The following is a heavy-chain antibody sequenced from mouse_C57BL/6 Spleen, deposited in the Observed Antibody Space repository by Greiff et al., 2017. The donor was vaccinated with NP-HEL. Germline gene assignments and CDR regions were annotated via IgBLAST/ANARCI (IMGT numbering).Heavy chain of an antibody. J-gene: IGHJ4*01. Sequence: VQLQQPGAELVRPGSSVKLSCKASGYTFTSYWMHWVKQRPIQGLEWIGNIDPSDSETHYNQKFKDKATLTVDKSSSTAYMQLSSLTSEDSAVYYCARSSNYGGFYAMDYWGQGTSVTVSS. CDR1: GYTFTSYW. CDR3: ARSSNYGGFYAMDY. V-gene: IGHV1-52*01. CDR2: IDPSDSET. D-gene: IGHD2-5*01.